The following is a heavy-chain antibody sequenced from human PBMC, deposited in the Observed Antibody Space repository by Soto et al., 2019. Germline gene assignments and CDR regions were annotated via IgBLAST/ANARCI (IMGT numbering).Heavy chain of an antibody. J-gene: IGHJ4*02. CDR1: GGSISSGGYY. D-gene: IGHD3-22*01. CDR2: IYYSGST. CDR3: ARENYYDSSGYDY. V-gene: IGHV4-31*03. Sequence: SETLSLTCTVSGGSISSGGYYWSRIRQHPGKGLEWIGYIYYSGSTYYNPSLKSRVTISVDTSKNQFSLKLSSVTAADTAVYYCARENYYDSSGYDYWGQGTLVTAPQ.